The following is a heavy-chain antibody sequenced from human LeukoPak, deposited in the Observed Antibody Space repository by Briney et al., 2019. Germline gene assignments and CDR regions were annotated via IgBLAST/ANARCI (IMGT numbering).Heavy chain of an antibody. CDR2: ISGSGGST. CDR3: AKSQDIVVVVAPRWFDP. V-gene: IGHV3-23*01. CDR1: GFTFSSYA. Sequence: GRSLRLSCAASGFTFSSYAMSWVRQAPGKGLEWVSAISGSGGSTYYADSVKGRFTISRDNSKNTLYLQMNSLRAEDTAVYYCAKSQDIVVVVAPRWFDPWGQGTLVTVSS. J-gene: IGHJ5*02. D-gene: IGHD2-15*01.